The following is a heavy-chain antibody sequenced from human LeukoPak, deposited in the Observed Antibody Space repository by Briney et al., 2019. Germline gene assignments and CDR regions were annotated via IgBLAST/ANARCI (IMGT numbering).Heavy chain of an antibody. Sequence: GGSLRLSCAASGVTFSSYGMHWVRQAPGKGLEWVAFIRYDGSNKYYADSVKGRFTISRDNSKNTLYLQMNSLRAEDTAVYYCAKDPLYYDFWSGYSSHFDYWGQGTLVTVSS. CDR2: IRYDGSNK. J-gene: IGHJ4*02. V-gene: IGHV3-30*02. CDR3: AKDPLYYDFWSGYSSHFDY. D-gene: IGHD3-3*01. CDR1: GVTFSSYG.